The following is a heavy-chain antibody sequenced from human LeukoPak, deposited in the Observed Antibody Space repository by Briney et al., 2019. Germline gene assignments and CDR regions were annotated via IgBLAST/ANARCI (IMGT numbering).Heavy chain of an antibody. J-gene: IGHJ4*02. CDR1: GGSISSSSYY. V-gene: IGHV4-39*07. CDR3: ARVCVAAFDY. D-gene: IGHD2-15*01. CDR2: IYYSGST. Sequence: SETLSLTCTVSGGSISSSSYYWGWIRQPPGKGLEWIGSIYYSGSTYYNPSLKSRVTISVDTSKNQFSLRLSSVTAADTAVYYCARVCVAAFDYWGQGTLVTVSS.